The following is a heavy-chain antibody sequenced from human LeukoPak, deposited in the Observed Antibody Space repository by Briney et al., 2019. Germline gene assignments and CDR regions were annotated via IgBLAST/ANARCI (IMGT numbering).Heavy chain of an antibody. Sequence: PSETLSLTCAVYGGSFSGYYWSWIRQPPGKGLEWIGEINHSGSTNYNPSLKSRVTISVDTSKNQFSLKLSSVTAADTAVYYCARRTCSGGSCYSGLHYYYYMDVWGKGTTVTVSS. D-gene: IGHD2-15*01. J-gene: IGHJ6*03. CDR1: GGSFSGYY. CDR2: INHSGST. CDR3: ARRTCSGGSCYSGLHYYYYMDV. V-gene: IGHV4-34*01.